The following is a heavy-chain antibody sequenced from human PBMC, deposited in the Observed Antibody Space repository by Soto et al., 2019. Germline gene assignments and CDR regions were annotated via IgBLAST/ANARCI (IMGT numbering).Heavy chain of an antibody. V-gene: IGHV3-11*01. CDR2: IDSSDTTI. D-gene: IGHD2-8*02. CDR3: ARHRKLVPGEDS. J-gene: IGHJ4*02. Sequence: QVQLVESGGGLVKPGGSLRLSCAASGFTFTDYYMSWIRQAPGKGLEWVSYIDSSDTTIYYVDSVRGRFTVARDNAKNSLYLQMNSLRADDTAVYYCARHRKLVPGEDSWGQGTLVTVAS. CDR1: GFTFTDYY.